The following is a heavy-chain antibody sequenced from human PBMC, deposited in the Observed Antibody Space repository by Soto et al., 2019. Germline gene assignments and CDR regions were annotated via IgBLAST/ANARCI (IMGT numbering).Heavy chain of an antibody. J-gene: IGHJ5*02. CDR2: IYYTGSA. Sequence: SETLSLTCSVSGDSIVSGNHYFVGIRQSPGKGLEWIGYIYYTGSAHYNPSLRSRVTISVDTSKNQFSLKLSSVTAADTAVYYCARRLGPRSRFDPWGQGTLVTV. CDR3: ARRLGPRSRFDP. V-gene: IGHV4-30-4*01. CDR1: GDSIVSGNHY. D-gene: IGHD3-16*01.